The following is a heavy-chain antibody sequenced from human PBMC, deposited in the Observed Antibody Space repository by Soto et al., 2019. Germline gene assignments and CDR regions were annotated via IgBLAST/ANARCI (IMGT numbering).Heavy chain of an antibody. CDR1: GGSISSGGYY. J-gene: IGHJ4*02. CDR2: IYYSGST. Sequence: PSETLSLTCTVSGGSISSGGYYWSWIRQHPGKGLEWIGYIYYSGSTYYNPSLKSRVTISVDTSKNQFSLKLSSVTAADTAVYYCARVYDFWSGYQTPFDYWGQGTLVTVSS. V-gene: IGHV4-31*03. CDR3: ARVYDFWSGYQTPFDY. D-gene: IGHD3-3*01.